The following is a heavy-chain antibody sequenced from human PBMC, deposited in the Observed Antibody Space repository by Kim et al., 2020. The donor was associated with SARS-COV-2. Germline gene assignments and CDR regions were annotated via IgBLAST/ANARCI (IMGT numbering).Heavy chain of an antibody. D-gene: IGHD6-13*01. CDR3: ARAASSYSSSWYGYYYYGMDV. Sequence: GGSLRLSCAASGFTFSSYDMHWVRQATGKGLEWVSAIGTAGDTYYPGSVKGRFTISRENAKNSLYLQMNSLRAGDTAVYYCARAASSYSSSWYGYYYYGMDVWGQGTTVTVSS. J-gene: IGHJ6*02. CDR1: GFTFSSYD. CDR2: IGTAGDT. V-gene: IGHV3-13*04.